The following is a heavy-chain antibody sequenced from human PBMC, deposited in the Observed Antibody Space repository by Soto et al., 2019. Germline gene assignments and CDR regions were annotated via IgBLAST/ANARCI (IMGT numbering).Heavy chain of an antibody. CDR2: IYWDDDK. J-gene: IGHJ6*02. CDR1: GFSLSTSGVG. V-gene: IGHV2-5*02. CDR3: AHSFSSSWDYYYYYGMDV. D-gene: IGHD6-13*01. Sequence: QITLKESGPTLVKPTQTLTLTCTFSGFSLSTSGVGVGWIRQPPGKALEWLALIYWDDDKRYSPSLKSRLTITKDTSKNQVVLTMTNMDPVDTATYYRAHSFSSSWDYYYYYGMDVWGQGTTVTVSS.